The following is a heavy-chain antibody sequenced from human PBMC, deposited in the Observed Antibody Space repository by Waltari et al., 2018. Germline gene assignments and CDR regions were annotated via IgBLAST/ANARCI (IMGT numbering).Heavy chain of an antibody. V-gene: IGHV4-39*02. CDR1: GDSISNDNYH. Sequence: QLQLQESGPGLVKPSETLSLTCTVSGDSISNDNYHWAWVRQPPGKGLEWIGSIYYNGNTYYSPSFKSRVTISVDTSKNHFSLRLSSVTAADTAVYYCTTEYSSSSAYWGQGTLVTVSS. J-gene: IGHJ4*02. CDR2: IYYNGNT. D-gene: IGHD6-6*01. CDR3: TTEYSSSSAY.